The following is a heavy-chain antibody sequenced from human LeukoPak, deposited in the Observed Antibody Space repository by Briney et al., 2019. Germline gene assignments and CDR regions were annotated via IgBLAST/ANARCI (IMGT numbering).Heavy chain of an antibody. CDR3: ARDFLSYDGSENHFEDTFDI. J-gene: IGHJ3*02. V-gene: IGHV1-18*01. Sequence: ASVKVSCKASGYTFSTYGISWVRQAPGQGLEWMGWFSAFKGNTNYAQKLQGRVTMTTDTSTTTAYMELRSLSSDDTAVYYCARDFLSYDGSENHFEDTFDIWGQGTMVTVSS. CDR2: FSAFKGNT. CDR1: GYTFSTYG. D-gene: IGHD3-22*01.